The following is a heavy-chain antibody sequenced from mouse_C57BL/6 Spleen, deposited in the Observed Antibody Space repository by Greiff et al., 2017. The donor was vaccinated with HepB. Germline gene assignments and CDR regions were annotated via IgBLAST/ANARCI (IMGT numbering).Heavy chain of an antibody. CDR2: IYPRSGNT. CDR3: ASSYYYGSSHYWYFDV. CDR1: GYTFTSYG. Sequence: QVQLQQSGAELARPGASVKLSCKASGYTFTSYGISWVKQRTGQGLEWIGEIYPRSGNTYYNEKFKGKATLTADKSSSTAYMELRSLTSEDSAVYFCASSYYYGSSHYWYFDVWGTGTTVTVSS. V-gene: IGHV1-81*01. D-gene: IGHD1-1*01. J-gene: IGHJ1*03.